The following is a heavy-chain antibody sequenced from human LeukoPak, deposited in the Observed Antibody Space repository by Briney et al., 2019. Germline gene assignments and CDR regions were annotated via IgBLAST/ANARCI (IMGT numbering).Heavy chain of an antibody. CDR3: ARSYYYGSGSSYVSFDY. J-gene: IGHJ4*02. Sequence: QPGGSLRLSCAASGFTFSRYVMTWVRQAPGKGLEWVSSISASGGSTYYADSVEGRFTIARDNSKNTLYLQMSSLRAADTAVYYCARSYYYGSGSSYVSFDYWGQGTLVTVSS. D-gene: IGHD3-10*01. CDR2: ISASGGST. CDR1: GFTFSRYV. V-gene: IGHV3-23*01.